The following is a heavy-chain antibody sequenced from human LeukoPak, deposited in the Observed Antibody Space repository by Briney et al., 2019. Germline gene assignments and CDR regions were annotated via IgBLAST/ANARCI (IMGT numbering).Heavy chain of an antibody. D-gene: IGHD5-18*01. CDR2: IIPIFGTA. J-gene: IGHJ4*02. CDR1: GGTFSSYA. V-gene: IGHV1-69*05. CDR3: ARDPGSLDTAMAFDY. Sequence: SVKVSXKASGGTFSSYAISWVRQAPGQGLEWMGRIIPIFGTANYAQKFQGRVTITTDESTSTAYMELSSLRSEDTAVYYCARDPGSLDTAMAFDYWGQGTLVTVSS.